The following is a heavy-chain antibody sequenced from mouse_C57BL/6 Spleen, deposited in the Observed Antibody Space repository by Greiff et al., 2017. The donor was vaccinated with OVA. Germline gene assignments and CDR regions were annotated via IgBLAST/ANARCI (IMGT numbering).Heavy chain of an antibody. CDR3: ARSGSNYPYYFGG. D-gene: IGHD2-5*01. J-gene: IGHJ2*01. CDR1: GYTFTSYW. CDR2: IYPGSGST. V-gene: IGHV1-55*01. Sequence: VQLQQPGAELVKPGASVKMSCKASGYTFTSYWITWVKQRPGHGLEWIGDIYPGSGSTNYNEKFKSKATLTVDTSSSTAYMQLSSLTSEDSAVYYCARSGSNYPYYFGGWGKGTTLTVSS.